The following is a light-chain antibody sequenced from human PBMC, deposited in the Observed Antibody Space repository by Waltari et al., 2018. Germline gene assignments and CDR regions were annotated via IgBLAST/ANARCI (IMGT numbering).Light chain of an antibody. CDR3: AVWDDSLGAWV. J-gene: IGLJ3*02. Sequence: RPRTAPTLRTLRDNQRPSGVPDRFSGSRSGTSASLAISGLRSVDEADYYCAVWDDSLGAWVFGGGTSLTVL. V-gene: IGLV1-47*01. CDR2: RDN.